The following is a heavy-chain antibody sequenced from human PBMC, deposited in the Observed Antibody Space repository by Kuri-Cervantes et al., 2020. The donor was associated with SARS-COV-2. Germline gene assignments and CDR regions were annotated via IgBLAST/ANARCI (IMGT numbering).Heavy chain of an antibody. CDR2: ISSSGSTI. Sequence: GESLKISCAASGFTFSSYEMNWVRQAPGKGLKWVSYISSSGSTIYYADSVKGRFTISRDNAKNSLYLQMNSLRAEDTAVYYCVRDGDHWNFDYWGQGTLVTVSS. CDR1: GFTFSSYE. V-gene: IGHV3-48*03. J-gene: IGHJ4*02. D-gene: IGHD1-1*01. CDR3: VRDGDHWNFDY.